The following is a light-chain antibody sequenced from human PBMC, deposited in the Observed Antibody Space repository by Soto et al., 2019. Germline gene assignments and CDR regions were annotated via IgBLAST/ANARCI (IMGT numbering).Light chain of an antibody. J-gene: IGKJ1*01. CDR2: HAS. CDR3: QQFHTYSPT. V-gene: IGKV1-5*01. CDR1: QSVSSW. Sequence: DIQLTHSHSTLSASLIDRFPVXIQASQSVSSWLAWYQQKPGTAPKVLIYHASTLESGVPSRFSGSGSGTEFTLTITSLQPDDFTTYYCQQFHTYSPTFGHGTKVDI.